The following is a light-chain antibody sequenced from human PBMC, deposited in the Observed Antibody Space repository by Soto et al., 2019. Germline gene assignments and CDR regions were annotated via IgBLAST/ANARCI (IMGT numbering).Light chain of an antibody. Sequence: DIQMTQSPSTLSASVGDRVTITCRASQSISSWLAWYQQKPGKAPKLLIYKASSLESGVPSRFSGSGSGTEFTLTISSLQPDDLATYYCQQYYSYSTFGQGTKLEIK. V-gene: IGKV1-5*03. CDR2: KAS. J-gene: IGKJ2*01. CDR1: QSISSW. CDR3: QQYYSYST.